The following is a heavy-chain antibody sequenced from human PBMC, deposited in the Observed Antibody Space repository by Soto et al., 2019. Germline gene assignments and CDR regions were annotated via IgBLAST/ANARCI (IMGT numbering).Heavy chain of an antibody. CDR1: GGSISSYY. Sequence: PSETLSLTCTVSGGSISSYYWSWIRQPPGKGLEWIGYIYYSGSTNYNPSLKSRVTISVDTSKNQFSLKLSSVTAADTAVYYCARSGSGWYSRRYYYYYYMDVWGKGTTVTVSS. CDR2: IYYSGST. D-gene: IGHD6-19*01. CDR3: ARSGSGWYSRRYYYYYYMDV. V-gene: IGHV4-59*08. J-gene: IGHJ6*03.